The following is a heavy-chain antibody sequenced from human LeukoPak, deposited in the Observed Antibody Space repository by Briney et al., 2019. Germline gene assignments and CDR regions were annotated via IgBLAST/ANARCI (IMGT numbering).Heavy chain of an antibody. Sequence: GGSLRLSCAASGFTFSSYSMNWVRQAPGKGLEWVSYISSSSSTIYYADSVKGRLTISRDSSKNTLYLQMNSLRAEDTAVYYCARGPSGYHNTGGQGTLVTVSS. CDR3: ARGPSGYHNT. J-gene: IGHJ4*02. D-gene: IGHD5-12*01. CDR2: ISSSSSTI. CDR1: GFTFSSYS. V-gene: IGHV3-48*01.